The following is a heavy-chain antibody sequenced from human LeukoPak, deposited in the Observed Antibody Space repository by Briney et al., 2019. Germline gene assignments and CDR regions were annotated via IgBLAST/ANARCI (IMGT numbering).Heavy chain of an antibody. Sequence: GASVKVSCKASGYTFTDYYMHWVRQAPGQGLEWMGWINPKSGGTHYPQKFQGWITMTRDTSISTAYMEMSRLTSDDTAVFYCARGGPYYDSSRANDLNYWGQGALVTVSS. CDR1: GYTFTDYY. D-gene: IGHD3-22*01. V-gene: IGHV1-2*04. CDR2: INPKSGGT. J-gene: IGHJ4*02. CDR3: ARGGPYYDSSRANDLNY.